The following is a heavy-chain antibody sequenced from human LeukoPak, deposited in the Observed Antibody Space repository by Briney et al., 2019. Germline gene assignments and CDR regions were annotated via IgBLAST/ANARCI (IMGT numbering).Heavy chain of an antibody. CDR3: ARLPSNYDIFTGYSAWYYYGMDV. Sequence: PSETLSLTCGVSGGSLKSYYWGWICQPPGQGMEWIGSVYYSGSTYYNPSPKSRVTISVDTSKNQFSLKLSSVTAADTAVYYCARLPSNYDIFTGYSAWYYYGMDVWGQGTTVTVSS. CDR1: GGSLKSYY. J-gene: IGHJ6*02. D-gene: IGHD3-9*01. CDR2: VYYSGST. V-gene: IGHV4-39*01.